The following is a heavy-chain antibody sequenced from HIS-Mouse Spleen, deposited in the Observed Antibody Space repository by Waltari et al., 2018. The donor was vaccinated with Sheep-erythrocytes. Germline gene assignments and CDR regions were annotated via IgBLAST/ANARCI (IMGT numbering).Heavy chain of an antibody. D-gene: IGHD5-18*01. CDR1: GGSISSSSYY. J-gene: IGHJ4*02. Sequence: QLQLQESGPGLVKPSETLSLTCTVSGGSISSSSYYWGWIRQPPGKGLEWIGSIYYSGSTYYIPSLKSRVTISVDTSKNQFSLKLSSVTAADTAVYYCARHKDTAMVHFDYWGQGTLVTVSS. V-gene: IGHV4-39*01. CDR2: IYYSGST. CDR3: ARHKDTAMVHFDY.